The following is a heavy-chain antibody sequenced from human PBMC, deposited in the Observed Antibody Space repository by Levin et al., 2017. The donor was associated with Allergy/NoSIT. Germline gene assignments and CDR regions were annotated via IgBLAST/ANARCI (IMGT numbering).Heavy chain of an antibody. D-gene: IGHD2-15*01. J-gene: IGHJ6*03. CDR1: GFTFSDYY. Sequence: GGSLRLSCAASGFTFSDYYMSWIRQAPGKGLEWVSYISSSSSYTNYADSVKGRFTISRDNAKNSLYLQMNSLRAEDTAVYYCARSKAAPYYYYYYMDVWGKGTTVTVSS. CDR2: ISSSSSYT. CDR3: ARSKAAPYYYYYYMDV. V-gene: IGHV3-11*03.